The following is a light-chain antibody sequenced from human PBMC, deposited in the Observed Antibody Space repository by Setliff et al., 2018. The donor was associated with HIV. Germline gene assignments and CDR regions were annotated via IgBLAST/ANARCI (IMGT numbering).Light chain of an antibody. J-gene: IGLJ1*01. CDR1: SSDVGSYNY. CDR3: CSYAGTYTFPYV. V-gene: IGLV2-11*01. CDR2: DVA. Sequence: VLTQPRSVSGSPGQSVTISCTGTSSDVGSYNYVSWYQQHPGKAPKLMIYDVAQRPSGVPDRFSGSKSGNTASLTISGLQAEDEADYYCCSYAGTYTFPYVFGSGTKVTVL.